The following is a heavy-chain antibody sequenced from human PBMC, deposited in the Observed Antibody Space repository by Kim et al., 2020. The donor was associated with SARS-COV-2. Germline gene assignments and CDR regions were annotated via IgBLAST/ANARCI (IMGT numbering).Heavy chain of an antibody. CDR1: GFTFSSYG. CDR3: AKESGSGSYYAWTYYYHGRDV. J-gene: IGHJ6*02. Sequence: GGSLRLSCAASGFTFSSYGMHWVRQAPGKGLEWVAVISYDGSNKYYADSVKGRFTISRDNSKNTLYLQMNSLRAEDTAVYYCAKESGSGSYYAWTYYYHGRDVWG. CDR2: ISYDGSNK. V-gene: IGHV3-30*18. D-gene: IGHD3-10*01.